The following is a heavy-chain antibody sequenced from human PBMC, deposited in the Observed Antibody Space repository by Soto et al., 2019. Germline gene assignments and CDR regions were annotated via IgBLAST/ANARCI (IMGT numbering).Heavy chain of an antibody. Sequence: EVQLVESGGALVQPGGSLRLSCEVSGFSVTRNYMSWVRQRPGKGLEWVSVIYSGTNTYYGDSVKGRFTISRDDSKNTLYLQMNTVRVEDTAVYFCARGVGGDHGALIDCFGMDVWGQGTTVTVS. CDR2: IYSGTNT. CDR3: ARGVGGDHGALIDCFGMDV. D-gene: IGHD4-17*01. V-gene: IGHV3-66*01. J-gene: IGHJ6*02. CDR1: GFSVTRNY.